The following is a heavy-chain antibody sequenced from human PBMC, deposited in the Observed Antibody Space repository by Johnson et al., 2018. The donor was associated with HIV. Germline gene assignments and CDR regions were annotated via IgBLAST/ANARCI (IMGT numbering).Heavy chain of an antibody. Sequence: VQLVESGGGLVQPGGSLRLSCAASGFTVSSNYINWVRQAPGKGLEWVSVIYSGGSTYYADSVKGRFTISRDNSKNTLYLQMNTLRAEDTAVYFCASGRVGAFDIWGQGTGVTVSS. CDR3: ASGRVGAFDI. CDR2: IYSGGST. CDR1: GFTVSSNY. D-gene: IGHD2-15*01. J-gene: IGHJ3*02. V-gene: IGHV3-66*01.